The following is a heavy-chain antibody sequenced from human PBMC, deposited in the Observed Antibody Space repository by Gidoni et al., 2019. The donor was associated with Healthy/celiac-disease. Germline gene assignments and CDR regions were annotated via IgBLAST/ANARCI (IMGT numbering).Heavy chain of an antibody. J-gene: IGHJ4*02. V-gene: IGHV4-39*01. Sequence: DGLEWIGSIYYSGSTYYNPSLKSRVTISVDTSKNQFSLKLSSVTAADTAVYYCARQGTAHFDYWGQGTLVTVSS. D-gene: IGHD6-13*01. CDR3: ARQGTAHFDY. CDR2: IYYSGST.